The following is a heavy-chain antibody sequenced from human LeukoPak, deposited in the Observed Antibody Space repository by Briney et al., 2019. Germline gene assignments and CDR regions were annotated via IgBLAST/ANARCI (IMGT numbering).Heavy chain of an antibody. CDR3: AKDGAPPRGYSSSWYGGVDY. Sequence: PGRSLRLSCAASGFTFSSYGMHWVRQAPGKGLEWVAVIWYDGSNKYYADSVKGRFTISRDNSKNTLYLQMNSLRAEDTAVYYCAKDGAPPRGYSSSWYGGVDYWGQGTLVTVSS. CDR2: IWYDGSNK. CDR1: GFTFSSYG. D-gene: IGHD6-13*01. V-gene: IGHV3-33*06. J-gene: IGHJ4*02.